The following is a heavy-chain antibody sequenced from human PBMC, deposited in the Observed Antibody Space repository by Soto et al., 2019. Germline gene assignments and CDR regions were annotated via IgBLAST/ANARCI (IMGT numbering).Heavy chain of an antibody. CDR3: ARVSWFRELGNFVSGLDG. CDR1: GYTLTSYD. CDR2: MNPNSGDR. J-gene: IGHJ6*02. D-gene: IGHD3-10*01. Sequence: QVQLVQSGAEVKKPGASVKVSCKASGYTLTSYDINWARQATGQGLEWMGWMNPNSGDRGYAQKFQGRVTMTGNTSISRAYMELRSLRSEDTAVYYCARVSWFRELGNFVSGLDGWGQGTTVSGSS. V-gene: IGHV1-8*01.